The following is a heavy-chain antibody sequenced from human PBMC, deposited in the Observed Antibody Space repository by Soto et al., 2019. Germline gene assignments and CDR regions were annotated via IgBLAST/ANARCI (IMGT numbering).Heavy chain of an antibody. V-gene: IGHV3-23*01. D-gene: IGHD3-22*01. J-gene: IGHJ3*02. CDR3: ASRTYYYDSSGYYSDAFDI. CDR2: ISGSGGST. Sequence: GGSLRLSCAASGFTFSSYAMSWVRQAPGKGLEWVSAISGSGGSTYYADSVKGRFTISRDNSKNTLYLQMNSLRAEDTAVYYCASRTYYYDSSGYYSDAFDIWGQGTMVTVSS. CDR1: GFTFSSYA.